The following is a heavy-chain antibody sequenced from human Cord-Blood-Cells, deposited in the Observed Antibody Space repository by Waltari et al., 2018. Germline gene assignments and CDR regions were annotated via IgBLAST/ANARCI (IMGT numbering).Heavy chain of an antibody. CDR2: INHSGST. CDR1: GGSFSGYY. D-gene: IGHD4-4*01. CDR3: ARDPTSNSNYDY. Sequence: QVQLQQWGAGLLKPSETLSLTCAVNGGSFSGYYWSWIRQPPGKGLEWIGEINHSGSTNYNPSLKSRVTISVDTSKNQFSLKLSSVTAADTAVYYCARDPTSNSNYDYWGQGTLVTVSS. J-gene: IGHJ4*02. V-gene: IGHV4-34*01.